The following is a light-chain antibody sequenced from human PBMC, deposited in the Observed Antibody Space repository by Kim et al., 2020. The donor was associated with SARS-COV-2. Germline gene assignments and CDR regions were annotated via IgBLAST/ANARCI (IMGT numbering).Light chain of an antibody. V-gene: IGKV3D-15*01. Sequence: PGQTALHACWASQRVSSNLAWYQQKPGQPPRLLTYGPSTRATGIPARLRGSGSGTEFTHTISSLQSYDFAVYYCQQYNNWARTFGQGTKLEI. CDR1: QRVSSN. J-gene: IGKJ2*01. CDR3: QQYNNWART. CDR2: GPS.